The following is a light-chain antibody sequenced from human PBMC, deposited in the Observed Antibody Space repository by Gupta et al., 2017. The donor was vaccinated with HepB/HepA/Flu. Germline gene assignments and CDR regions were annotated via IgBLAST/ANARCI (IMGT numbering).Light chain of an antibody. CDR3: MQDKWWPHT. CDR1: RSLVSTDGNTY. Sequence: DVVLTQSPLSLPVTLGQPASISCTSSRSLVSTDGNTYFDWFHQGPGQSPRRLIYKVSKRDSGVPDRFSGSGSGTDFTLKISRVEAEDLGAYYCMQDKWWPHTFGQGTKLEIK. V-gene: IGKV2-30*01. J-gene: IGKJ2*01. CDR2: KVS.